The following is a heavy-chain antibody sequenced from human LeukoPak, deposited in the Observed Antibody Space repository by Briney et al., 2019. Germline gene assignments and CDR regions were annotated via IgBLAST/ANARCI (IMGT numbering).Heavy chain of an antibody. CDR2: IYTSGST. J-gene: IGHJ4*02. CDR3: ARGTVTPAGEDSFDY. V-gene: IGHV4-4*07. D-gene: IGHD4-11*01. CDR1: GGSISSYY. Sequence: SETLSLTCTVSGGSISSYYWSWIRQPAGKGLERIGRIYTSGSTNYNPSLRSRVTMSVDTSKNQFSLKLSSVTAADTAVYYCARGTVTPAGEDSFDYWGQGTLVTVS.